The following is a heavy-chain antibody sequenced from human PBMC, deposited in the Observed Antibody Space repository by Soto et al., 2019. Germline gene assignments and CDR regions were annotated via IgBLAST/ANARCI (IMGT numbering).Heavy chain of an antibody. CDR3: ARDVRYCSGGSCYGGSYYFDY. CDR2: IWYDGSNK. V-gene: IGHV3-33*01. J-gene: IGHJ4*02. D-gene: IGHD2-15*01. Sequence: QVQLVESGGGVVQPGRSLRLSCAASGFTFSSYGMHWVRQAPGKGLEWVAVIWYDGSNKYYADSVKGRFTISRDNSKNTLYLQMNSLRAEDTAVYYCARDVRYCSGGSCYGGSYYFDYWGQGTLVTVSS. CDR1: GFTFSSYG.